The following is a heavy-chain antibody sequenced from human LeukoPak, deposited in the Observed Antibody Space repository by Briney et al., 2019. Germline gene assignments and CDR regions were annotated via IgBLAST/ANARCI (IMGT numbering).Heavy chain of an antibody. CDR2: MNPNSGNT. CDR3: VRETFDI. V-gene: IGHV1-8*03. Sequence: ASVTVSCKASGYTFTSYDINWVRQATGQGLEWMGYMNPNSGNTVYAQKFQGRVSISTDTSISTAYMELSSVRSEDTAVYYCVRETFDIWGQGTMVTVSS. CDR1: GYTFTSYD. J-gene: IGHJ3*02.